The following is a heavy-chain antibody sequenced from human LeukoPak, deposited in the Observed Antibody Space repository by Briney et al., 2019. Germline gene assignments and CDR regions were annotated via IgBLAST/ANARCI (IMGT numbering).Heavy chain of an antibody. CDR3: ATISAQTFDI. CDR2: IKPDGSDK. Sequence: GGSLRHSCVGSGFTFSTYWVNWVRQAPGKGLEWVANIKPDGSDKYYVDSARGRFTVSRDNAKNSAFLQMNSLRAEDTAIYYCATISAQTFDIWGQGTLVSVSS. V-gene: IGHV3-7*01. CDR1: GFTFSTYW. J-gene: IGHJ3*02. D-gene: IGHD5-24*01.